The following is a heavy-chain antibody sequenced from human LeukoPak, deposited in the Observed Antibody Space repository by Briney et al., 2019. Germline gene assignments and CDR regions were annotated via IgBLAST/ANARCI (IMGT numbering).Heavy chain of an antibody. CDR1: GFTVSSNY. CDR2: IYSGGST. Sequence: GGSLRLSCAASGFTVSSNYMSWVRQAPGKGLEWVSIIYSGGSTYYADSVKGRFTISRDNSKNTLYLQMNSLRAEDTAVYYCAKGSSGWDFDYWGQGTLVTVSS. V-gene: IGHV3-53*01. CDR3: AKGSSGWDFDY. D-gene: IGHD6-19*01. J-gene: IGHJ4*02.